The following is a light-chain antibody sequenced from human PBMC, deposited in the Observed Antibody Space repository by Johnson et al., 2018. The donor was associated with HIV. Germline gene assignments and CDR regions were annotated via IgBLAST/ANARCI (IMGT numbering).Light chain of an antibody. Sequence: HSVLTQPPSVSAAPGQKVTISCSGSSSNIGNNYVSWYQQLPGTAPKLLIYDNNKRPSGIPDRFSGSKSGTSATLGITGLQTGDEADYYCGTWDSRLGAGENVFGTGTKVTVL. V-gene: IGLV1-51*01. CDR3: GTWDSRLGAGENV. CDR2: DNN. J-gene: IGLJ1*01. CDR1: SSNIGNNY.